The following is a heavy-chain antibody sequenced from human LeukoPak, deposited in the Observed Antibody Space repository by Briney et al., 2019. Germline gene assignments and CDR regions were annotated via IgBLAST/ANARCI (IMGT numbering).Heavy chain of an antibody. V-gene: IGHV4-59*11. J-gene: IGHJ3*02. Sequence: PSETLSLTCAVSGDSFSSHYWTWIRQSPRTGLEWIGYISHIGRTNYNPSLKSRVTISIDTSKNQFSLKLRPVTAADTAVYYCARDLVTVTKGFDIWGQGTMVSVSS. CDR1: GDSFSSHY. D-gene: IGHD4-17*01. CDR2: ISHIGRT. CDR3: ARDLVTVTKGFDI.